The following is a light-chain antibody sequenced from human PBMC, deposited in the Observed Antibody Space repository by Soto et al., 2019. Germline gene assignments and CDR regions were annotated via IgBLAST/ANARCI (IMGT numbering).Light chain of an antibody. CDR1: QSISRN. CDR3: QQYHNWPPYT. Sequence: EIVMTQSPGTLSVSPGGRATLSCRASQSISRNLAWYQQRPGRAPRLLIYGVSTRASGIPARFSGSGSETEFTLSISSLQSEDFAVYYCQQYHNWPPYTFGQGTKLEI. J-gene: IGKJ2*01. CDR2: GVS. V-gene: IGKV3-15*01.